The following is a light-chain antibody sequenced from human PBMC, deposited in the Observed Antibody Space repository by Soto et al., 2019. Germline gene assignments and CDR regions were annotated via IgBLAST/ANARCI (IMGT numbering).Light chain of an antibody. CDR2: SAS. CDR3: QQANSFPWT. J-gene: IGKJ1*01. V-gene: IGKV1-12*01. Sequence: DIQMTQSPSSVSASVGDRVTFTCRASQGINIWLAWYQQKPGEAPKLLIYSASTLQSGVPSRFSGSGSGSDFTLTISSLQPDDLATYYCQQANSFPWTFGQGTKVEIK. CDR1: QGINIW.